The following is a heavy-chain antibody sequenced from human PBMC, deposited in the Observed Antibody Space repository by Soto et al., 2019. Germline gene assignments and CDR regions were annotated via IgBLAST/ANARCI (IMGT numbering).Heavy chain of an antibody. D-gene: IGHD6-13*01. J-gene: IGHJ4*02. CDR1: GFTFSRHG. CDR2: INPSGDST. CDR3: AKVDASTAGSFDY. V-gene: IGHV3-23*01. Sequence: GSLRLSCVASGFTFSRHGLSWVRQAPGKGLEWVSTINPSGDSTFYADSVKGRFTISRDNSKNTVYLQMNSLSVGDTAVYLCAKVDASTAGSFDYWGQGALVTVSS.